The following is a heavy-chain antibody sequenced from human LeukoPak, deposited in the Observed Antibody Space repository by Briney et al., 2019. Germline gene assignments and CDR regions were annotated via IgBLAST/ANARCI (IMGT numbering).Heavy chain of an antibody. Sequence: PGGPLRLSCAASGFTFSSYSMNWVRQAPGKGLEWVSSISSSSSYIYYADSVKGRFTISRDNAKNSLYLQMNSLRAEDTAVYYCARGLYDILTGYSPYLDNYWGQGTLVTVSS. CDR1: GFTFSSYS. V-gene: IGHV3-21*01. CDR3: ARGLYDILTGYSPYLDNY. J-gene: IGHJ4*02. D-gene: IGHD3-9*01. CDR2: ISSSSSYI.